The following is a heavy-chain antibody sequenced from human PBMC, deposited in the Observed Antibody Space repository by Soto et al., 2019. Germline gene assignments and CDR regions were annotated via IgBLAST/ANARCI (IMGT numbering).Heavy chain of an antibody. CDR3: ARQFGAEAYPGLFDY. CDR2: ISYNGRT. J-gene: IGHJ4*01. CDR1: GGSISSNTYC. Sequence: QLLLEESGPGLVKPSETLSLTCTVSGGSISSNTYCWGWVRQSPGKGLEWIGSISYNGRTYYNASLKGRVHISVDTSTNQSSLELNSVTAADTAVFYCARQFGAEAYPGLFDYGGRGTLVTVSS. V-gene: IGHV4-39*01. D-gene: IGHD3-10*01.